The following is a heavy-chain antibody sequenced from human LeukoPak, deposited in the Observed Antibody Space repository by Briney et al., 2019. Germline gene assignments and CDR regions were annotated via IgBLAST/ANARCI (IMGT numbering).Heavy chain of an antibody. V-gene: IGHV4-39*07. Sequence: SETLSLTCTVSGGGLSYYWGWIRQPPGKGLEWIGSVHHTGSTYYNPSLRSRVSISVDKSTNHISLEVTSVTAADTAVYYCARDWGFGDSEDWFDPWGQGTLVTVSS. J-gene: IGHJ5*02. CDR2: VHHTGST. CDR3: ARDWGFGDSEDWFDP. D-gene: IGHD3-10*01. CDR1: GGGLSYY.